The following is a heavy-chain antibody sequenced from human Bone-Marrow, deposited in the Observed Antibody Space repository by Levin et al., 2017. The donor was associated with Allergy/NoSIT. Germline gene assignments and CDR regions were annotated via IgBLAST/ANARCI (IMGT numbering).Heavy chain of an antibody. CDR2: IYYSGST. Sequence: SQTLSLTCTVSGGSISSGDYYWSWVRQPPGKGLEWIGYIYYSGSTYYNPSLKSRVTISVDTSKNQFSLKLSSVTAADTAVYYCARFDYGDRNWFDPWGQGTLVTVSS. V-gene: IGHV4-30-4*01. D-gene: IGHD4-17*01. CDR1: GGSISSGDYY. J-gene: IGHJ5*02. CDR3: ARFDYGDRNWFDP.